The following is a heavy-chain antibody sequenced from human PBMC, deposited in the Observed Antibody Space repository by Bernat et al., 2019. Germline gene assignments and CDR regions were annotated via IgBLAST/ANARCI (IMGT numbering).Heavy chain of an antibody. D-gene: IGHD4-17*01. J-gene: IGHJ4*02. CDR3: ARAGYGDYGFDY. Sequence: EVLLVESGGGLVKPGGSLRLSCAASGFTFSPYSMIWVRQAPGKGLEWVSCISSTSIYIYYADQVNGRFTISRDNAKNSLYLQMNSLRAEDTAVYYCARAGYGDYGFDYWGQGTLVTVSS. CDR2: ISSTSIYI. CDR1: GFTFSPYS. V-gene: IGHV3-21*01.